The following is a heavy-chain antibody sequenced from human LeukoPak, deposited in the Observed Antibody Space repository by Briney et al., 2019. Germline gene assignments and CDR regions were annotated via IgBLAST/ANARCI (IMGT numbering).Heavy chain of an antibody. J-gene: IGHJ4*02. Sequence: ASVKVSCKASGYTFTGYYIHWVRQAPGQGLESMGWINPNSGDTNYAQKFQGRVTLTRDTSISTAYMELSRLTSDDTAVYYCARESGDSFGGWGQGTLVTVSS. D-gene: IGHD5-18*01. CDR1: GYTFTGYY. CDR2: INPNSGDT. V-gene: IGHV1-2*02. CDR3: ARESGDSFGG.